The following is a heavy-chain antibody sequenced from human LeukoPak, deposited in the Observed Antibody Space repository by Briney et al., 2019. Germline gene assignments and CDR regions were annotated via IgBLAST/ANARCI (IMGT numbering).Heavy chain of an antibody. CDR1: GFTFSSYG. D-gene: IGHD1-1*01. CDR3: AKAGGTTGTTYYYYYYYMDV. J-gene: IGHJ6*03. CDR2: IRYDGSNK. V-gene: IGHV3-30*02. Sequence: GGSLRLSCAASGFTFSSYGMHWVRQAPGKGLEWVAFIRYDGSNKYYADSVKGRFTISRDNSKNTLYLQMNSLRAEDTAVYYCAKAGGTTGTTYYYYYYYMDVWGKGTTVTISS.